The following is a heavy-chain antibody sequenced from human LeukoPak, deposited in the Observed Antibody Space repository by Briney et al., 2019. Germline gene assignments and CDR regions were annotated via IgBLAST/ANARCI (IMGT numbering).Heavy chain of an antibody. J-gene: IGHJ4*02. CDR3: AKDDYYDSSGYQDY. V-gene: IGHV3-23*01. CDR2: ITAHSDGI. D-gene: IGHD3-22*01. CDR1: GFSFNNYA. Sequence: GGSLRLSCAASGFSFNNYAMSWVRQAPGKGLQWVSAITAHSDGIYYADSVKGRFTISRDNSKNTLYLQMSSLRAEDTAVYYCAKDDYYDSSGYQDYWGQGTLVTVSS.